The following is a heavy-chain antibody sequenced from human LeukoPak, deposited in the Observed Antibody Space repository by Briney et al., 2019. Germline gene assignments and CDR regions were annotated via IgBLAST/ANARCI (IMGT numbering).Heavy chain of an antibody. D-gene: IGHD2-2*02. Sequence: GGSLRLSCAASGFTFSSYSMNWVRQAPGKGLEWVSSSSSSSSYIYYADSVKGRFTISRDNAKNSLYLQMNSLRAEDTAVYYCARTYQLLYDDAFDIWGQGTMVTVPS. CDR3: ARTYQLLYDDAFDI. V-gene: IGHV3-21*01. CDR1: GFTFSSYS. CDR2: SSSSSSYI. J-gene: IGHJ3*02.